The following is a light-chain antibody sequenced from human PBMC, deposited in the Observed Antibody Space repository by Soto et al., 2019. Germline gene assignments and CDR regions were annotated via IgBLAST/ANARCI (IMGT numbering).Light chain of an antibody. Sequence: QSVLTQPPSASGSPGQSVTISCTGTSSDVGGYNYVSWYQQHPGKAPKLMIYDVSRRPSGVSDRLSGSKSGNTASLTVSGLQAEDEGDYYCSSYGGSNTVVFGGGTKLTVL. J-gene: IGLJ2*01. CDR1: SSDVGGYNY. CDR3: SSYGGSNTVV. CDR2: DVS. V-gene: IGLV2-8*01.